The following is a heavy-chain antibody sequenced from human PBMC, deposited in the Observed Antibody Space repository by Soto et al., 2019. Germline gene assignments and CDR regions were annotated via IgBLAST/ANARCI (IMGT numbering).Heavy chain of an antibody. CDR1: GCTFSSYA. V-gene: IGHV1-3*01. J-gene: IGHJ4*02. CDR3: ARDTGYTFGSLNY. CDR2: MNAGVGNT. D-gene: IGHD5-18*01. Sequence: ASVKVSCKASGCTFSSYAISWVRQAPGQRLEWMGWMNAGVGNTLYSQKFQGRITITRDTSASTAYMELNSLKSEDTAIYYCARDTGYTFGSLNYWGPGTLVTVSS.